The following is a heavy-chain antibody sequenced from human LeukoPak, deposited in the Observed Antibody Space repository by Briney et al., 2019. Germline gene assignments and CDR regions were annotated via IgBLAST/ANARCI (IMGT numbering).Heavy chain of an antibody. CDR2: IYPTGTT. J-gene: IGHJ5*02. V-gene: IGHV4-38-2*02. CDR1: GYSIASGYF. CDR3: ARDPRTGFDT. Sequence: SKTLSLTCTVSGYSIASGYFWAWIRQPPRGGLEWLGSIYPTGTTYYNPSLESRVTLSVDASKNQFSLNLNSLTAADTAVYYCARDPRTGFDTWGQGILLTVSS.